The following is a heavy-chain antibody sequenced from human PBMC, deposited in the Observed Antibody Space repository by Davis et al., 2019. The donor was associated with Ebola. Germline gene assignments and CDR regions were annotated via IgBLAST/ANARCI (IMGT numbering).Heavy chain of an antibody. V-gene: IGHV1-69*13. D-gene: IGHD3-22*01. Sequence: SVKVSCKASGGTFSSYGISWVRQAPGHGLDWMGGIIPVFGIPKYAQKFQGRVTITADESTSTAYMELSSLRSEDTAVYYCARDRYSDGSGYFFEQSHWGQGTLVTVSS. J-gene: IGHJ4*02. CDR1: GGTFSSYG. CDR2: IIPVFGIP. CDR3: ARDRYSDGSGYFFEQSH.